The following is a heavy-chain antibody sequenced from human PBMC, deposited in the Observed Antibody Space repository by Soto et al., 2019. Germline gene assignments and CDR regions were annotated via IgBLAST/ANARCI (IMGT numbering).Heavy chain of an antibody. V-gene: IGHV3-30*18. J-gene: IGHJ6*02. CDR1: GFTFSSYG. CDR3: AKASQTYYGMDV. CDR2: ISYDGSNK. Sequence: GGSLRLSCAASGFTFSSYGMHWVRQAPGKGLEWVAVISYDGSNKYYADSVKGRFTISRDNSKNTLYLQMNSLRAEDTAVYYCAKASQTYYGMDVWGQGTTVTVSS.